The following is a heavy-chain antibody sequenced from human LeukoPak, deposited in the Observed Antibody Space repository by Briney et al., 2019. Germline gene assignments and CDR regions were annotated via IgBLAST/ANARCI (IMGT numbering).Heavy chain of an antibody. CDR2: INPNSGGT. D-gene: IGHD1/OR15-1a*01. V-gene: IGHV1-2*02. Sequence: ASVKVSCKASGYTFTGYYMHWVRQAPGQGLEWMGWINPNSGGTNYAQKFQGRVTMIRDTSISTAYMELSRLRSDDTAVYYCARDLYNWNNLDYWGQGTLVTVSS. J-gene: IGHJ4*02. CDR3: ARDLYNWNNLDY. CDR1: GYTFTGYY.